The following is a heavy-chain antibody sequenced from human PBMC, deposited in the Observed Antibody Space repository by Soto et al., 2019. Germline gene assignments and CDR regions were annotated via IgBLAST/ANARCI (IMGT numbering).Heavy chain of an antibody. J-gene: IGHJ3*02. D-gene: IGHD3-10*01. V-gene: IGHV1-69*02. CDR3: GSGQMGMVRDAVGI. Sequence: QVQLVHSGAEVKKPGSSVKVSCKASGGTFSSYTISWVRQAPGQGLEWMGRIIPILGIANYAQKFQGRGTIAAEYGPSTADLELSSRISEDTVAYYCGSGQMGMVRDAVGICVQGRMLAVSS. CDR2: IIPILGIA. CDR1: GGTFSSYT.